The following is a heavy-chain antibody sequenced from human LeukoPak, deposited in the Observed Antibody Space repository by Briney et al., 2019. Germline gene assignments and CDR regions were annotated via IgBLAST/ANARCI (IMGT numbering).Heavy chain of an antibody. CDR2: VIPIFATT. CDR1: GGTLRSYA. V-gene: IGHV1-69*13. CDR3: AKYYDSGGSYWSLDY. D-gene: IGHD3-22*01. Sequence: ASVKVSCKAPGGTLRSYAISWVRQAPGQGLEWMGGVIPIFATTNYAQKFQGRVTIIADEVASTVYMELSSLRSEDTAMYYCAKYYDSGGSYWSLDYWGQGTLVTVPS. J-gene: IGHJ4*02.